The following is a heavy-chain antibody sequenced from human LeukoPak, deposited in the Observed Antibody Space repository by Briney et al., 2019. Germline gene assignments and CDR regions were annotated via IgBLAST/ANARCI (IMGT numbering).Heavy chain of an antibody. CDR1: GFTFSDYY. V-gene: IGHV3-11*01. J-gene: IGHJ6*02. CDR2: ISSSGSTI. Sequence: GGSLRLSCAASGFTFSDYYMSWIRQAPGKGLEWVSYISSSGSTIYYADSVKGRFTISRDNAKNSLYLQMNSLRAEDTAVYYCARADVGGGQQLVYYYGMDVWGQGATVTVSS. D-gene: IGHD6-13*01. CDR3: ARADVGGGQQLVYYYGMDV.